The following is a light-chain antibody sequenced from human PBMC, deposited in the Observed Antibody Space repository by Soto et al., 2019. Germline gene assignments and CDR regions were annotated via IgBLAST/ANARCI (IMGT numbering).Light chain of an antibody. CDR1: QSLSSRY. CDR3: QQYGSSPLT. Sequence: EIVLTQSPGTLSLSPGARATLSCRASQSLSSRYLAWYRQKPGQAPRLLIYGASSRATGIPDRFSGSGSGTDFTLTISRLEPEDFAVYYCQQYGSSPLTFGGGTKVEIK. CDR2: GAS. J-gene: IGKJ4*01. V-gene: IGKV3-20*01.